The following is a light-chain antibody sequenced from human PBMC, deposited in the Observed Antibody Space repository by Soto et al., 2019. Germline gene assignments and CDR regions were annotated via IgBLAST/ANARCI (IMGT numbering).Light chain of an antibody. CDR2: GAS. CDR1: QSVSSSY. Sequence: EIVLTQSPGTLSLSPGARATLSCRASQSVSSSYLAWYQQQPGQAPRLLIYGASSRATGIPDRFSGSVSGTDFTLTISRLEPEDFGVYYGQQYGSSSPLTFGGGTKVEI. V-gene: IGKV3-20*01. J-gene: IGKJ4*01. CDR3: QQYGSSSPLT.